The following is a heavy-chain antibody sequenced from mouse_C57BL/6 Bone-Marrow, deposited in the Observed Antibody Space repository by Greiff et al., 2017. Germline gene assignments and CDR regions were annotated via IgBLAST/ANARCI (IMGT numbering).Heavy chain of an antibody. CDR2: ISDGGSYT. V-gene: IGHV5-4*01. J-gene: IGHJ4*01. Sequence: EVQGVESGGGLVKPGGSLKLSCAASGFTFSSYAMSWVRQTPEKRLEWVATISDGGSYTYYPDNVKGRFTISRDNAKNNLYLQMSHLKSKDTAMYYCARDNYYSQEDYYAMDYWGQGTSVTVSS. CDR3: ARDNYYSQEDYYAMDY. D-gene: IGHD2-12*01. CDR1: GFTFSSYA.